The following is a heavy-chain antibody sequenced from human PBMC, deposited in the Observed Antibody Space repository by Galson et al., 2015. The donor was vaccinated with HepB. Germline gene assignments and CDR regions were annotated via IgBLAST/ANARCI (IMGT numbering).Heavy chain of an antibody. Sequence: SLRLSCAASGFTFSSYSMNWVRQAPGKGLEWVSYISSSSSTIYYADSVKGRFTISRDNAKNSLYLQMNSLRDEDTAVYYCARDIPLGPLYGGGPSSAFDYWGQGTLVTVSS. CDR3: ARDIPLGPLYGGGPSSAFDY. CDR1: GFTFSSYS. V-gene: IGHV3-48*02. J-gene: IGHJ4*02. CDR2: ISSSSSTI. D-gene: IGHD4-23*01.